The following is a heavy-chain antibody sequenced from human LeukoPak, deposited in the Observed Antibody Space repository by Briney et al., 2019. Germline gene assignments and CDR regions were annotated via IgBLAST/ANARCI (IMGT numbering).Heavy chain of an antibody. D-gene: IGHD1-7*01. V-gene: IGHV3-23*01. Sequence: GGSLRLSCAASGFTFSSYAMSWVRQAPGKGLEWVPAISGSGGSTHYADSVKGRFTISRDNSKNTLYLQMNSLRAEDTAVYYCAKGFNWNYEHYFDYWGQGTLVTVSS. J-gene: IGHJ4*02. CDR2: ISGSGGST. CDR3: AKGFNWNYEHYFDY. CDR1: GFTFSSYA.